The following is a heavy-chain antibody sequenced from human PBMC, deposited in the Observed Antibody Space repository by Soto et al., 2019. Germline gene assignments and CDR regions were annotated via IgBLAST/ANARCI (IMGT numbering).Heavy chain of an antibody. CDR2: INTEVSRT. CDR3: AIDRDDYGDYYYYGMDV. D-gene: IGHD4-17*01. Sequence: GGSLRLSCVASGFTFKNYCMHWVRQAPGKGLVWVARINTEVSRTDYADSVKGRFTISRDNAKNTVYLQMNGLRAEDTAVYYCAIDRDDYGDYYYYGMDVWGQGTTVTVS. CDR1: GFTFKNYC. V-gene: IGHV3-74*01. J-gene: IGHJ6*02.